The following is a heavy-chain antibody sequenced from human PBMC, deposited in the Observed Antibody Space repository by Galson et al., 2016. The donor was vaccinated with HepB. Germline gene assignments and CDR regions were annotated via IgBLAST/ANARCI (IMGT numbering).Heavy chain of an antibody. CDR3: ARDLTMVTTGWFDP. CDR1: GDSINYYS. D-gene: IGHD5-18*01. J-gene: IGHJ5*02. Sequence: ETLSLTCTVSGDSINYYSWSWIRQPPGKGLEWIGFISYSGSTNYNPSLKSRVTISVDTSKNQFSLKLSSVTAADTAVYYCARDLTMVTTGWFDPWGQGTLVTVSS. V-gene: IGHV4-59*01. CDR2: ISYSGST.